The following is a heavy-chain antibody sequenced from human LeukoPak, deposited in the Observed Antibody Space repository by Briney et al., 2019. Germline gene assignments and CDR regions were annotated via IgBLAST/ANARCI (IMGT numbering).Heavy chain of an antibody. D-gene: IGHD4/OR15-4a*01. CDR1: GGSISSSSYY. J-gene: IGHJ6*03. Sequence: SETLSLTCTVSGGSISSSSYYWGWIRQPPGKGLEWIGSIYYSGSTHYNPSLKSRVTISVDTSKNQFSLKLSSVTAADTAVYYCAADANYGGHYYYYYMDVWGKGTTVTISS. CDR3: AADANYGGHYYYYYMDV. CDR2: IYYSGST. V-gene: IGHV4-39*01.